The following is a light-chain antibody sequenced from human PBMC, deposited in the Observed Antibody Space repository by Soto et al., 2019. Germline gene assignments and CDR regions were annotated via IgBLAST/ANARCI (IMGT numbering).Light chain of an antibody. CDR1: SSNIGRHG. CDR2: SNN. J-gene: IGLJ2*01. CDR3: ATWDDSLNGVV. V-gene: IGLV1-44*01. Sequence: QSVLTQPPSASGTPGQRVTISCSGSSSNIGRHGVNWYQHLPGAAPKLLIYSNNQRPSGVPDRFSGSTSGTSVPLTISGLQSEDEADYYCATWDDSLNGVVFGGGTKLDRP.